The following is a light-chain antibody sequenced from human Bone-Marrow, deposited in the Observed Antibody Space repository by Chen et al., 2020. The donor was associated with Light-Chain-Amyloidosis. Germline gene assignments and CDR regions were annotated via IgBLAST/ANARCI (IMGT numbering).Light chain of an antibody. V-gene: IGLV2-14*01. Sequence: QSALTQPASVSGSPGPSSTFSCSGTSSDVGGDNHVSWYQQHPDKAPKLMIYEVTNRPSWVPDRFSGSKSDNTASLTISGLQTEDEADYFCSSYTITNTLVFGSGTRVTVL. J-gene: IGLJ1*01. CDR1: SSDVGGDNH. CDR3: SSYTITNTLV. CDR2: EVT.